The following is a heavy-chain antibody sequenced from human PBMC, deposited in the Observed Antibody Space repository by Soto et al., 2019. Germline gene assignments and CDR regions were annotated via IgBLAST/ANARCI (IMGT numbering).Heavy chain of an antibody. V-gene: IGHV1-69*02. CDR1: GGTFSSYT. CDR3: ASLHSSGWYNRSWWFDP. D-gene: IGHD6-19*01. CDR2: IIPILGIA. J-gene: IGHJ5*02. Sequence: QVQLVQSGAEVKKPGSSVKVSCKASGGTFSSYTISWVRQAPGQGLEWMGRIIPILGIANYAQKFQGRVTITADKSTSTAYMELSSLRSEDTAVYYCASLHSSGWYNRSWWFDPWGQGTLVTVSS.